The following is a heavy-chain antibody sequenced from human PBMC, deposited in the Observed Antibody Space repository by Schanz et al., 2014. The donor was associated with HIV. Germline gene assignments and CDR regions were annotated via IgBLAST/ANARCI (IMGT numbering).Heavy chain of an antibody. CDR1: GFTFSSYG. Sequence: QVQLLESGGGVVQPGRSLRLSCAASGFTFSSYGMHWVRQAQGKGPEWVAVIWYDGSHTYYADSVKGRFTISRDNSMSTLYLQMNSLRAEDTAVYYCAKDYGDFVPYGFLDFWGQGTLVAVSS. CDR2: IWYDGSHT. V-gene: IGHV3-33*06. D-gene: IGHD4-17*01. J-gene: IGHJ4*02. CDR3: AKDYGDFVPYGFLDF.